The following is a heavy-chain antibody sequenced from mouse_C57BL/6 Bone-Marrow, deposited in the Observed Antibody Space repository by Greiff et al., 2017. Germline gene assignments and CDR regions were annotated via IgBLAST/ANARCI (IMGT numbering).Heavy chain of an antibody. D-gene: IGHD1-1*01. J-gene: IGHJ3*01. CDR1: GFTFNTYA. CDR2: IRSKSSNYAT. V-gene: IGHV10-3*01. CDR3: VRGRGALLPLPWFAY. Sequence: EVMLVESGGGLVQPKGSLKLSCAASGFTFNTYAMHWVRQATGKGLDWVARIRSKSSNYATYYADSVKDRFTISRDDSQSMLFLQMNNLKTVDTAMYYCVRGRGALLPLPWFAYWGQGTLVPVSA.